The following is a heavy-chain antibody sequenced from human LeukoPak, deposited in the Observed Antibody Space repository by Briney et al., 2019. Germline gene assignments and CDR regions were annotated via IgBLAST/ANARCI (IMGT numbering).Heavy chain of an antibody. Sequence: GESLKISCTGSGYSFTNYWIGWVRQMPGKGLEWMGIIYPDDSDTRPSPTFQGQVTISADKSISTAYLQWSSLGASDTAMYYCARLRGATMPNPFDYWGQGTLVTVSS. D-gene: IGHD1-26*01. J-gene: IGHJ4*02. CDR1: GYSFTNYW. V-gene: IGHV5-51*01. CDR2: IYPDDSDT. CDR3: ARLRGATMPNPFDY.